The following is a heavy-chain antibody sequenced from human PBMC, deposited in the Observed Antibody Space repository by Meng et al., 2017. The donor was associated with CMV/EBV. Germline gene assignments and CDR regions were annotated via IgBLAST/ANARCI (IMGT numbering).Heavy chain of an antibody. J-gene: IGHJ4*02. Sequence: GSLRLSCTVSGGSISSYYWSWIRQPPGKGLEWIGYIYYSGSTNYNPSLKSRVTISEDTSKNQFSLKLSSVTAADTAVYYCARGVYDFWSGYYPKYYFDYWGQGTLVTVSS. V-gene: IGHV4-59*01. CDR2: IYYSGST. CDR3: ARGVYDFWSGYYPKYYFDY. D-gene: IGHD3-3*01. CDR1: GGSISSYY.